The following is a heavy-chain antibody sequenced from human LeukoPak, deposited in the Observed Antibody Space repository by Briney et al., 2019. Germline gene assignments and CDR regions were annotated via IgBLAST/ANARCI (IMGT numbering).Heavy chain of an antibody. J-gene: IGHJ4*02. CDR1: GFTFNTYG. Sequence: GGFLRLSCAASGFTFNTYGMNWVRHAPGKGLEWVSAISGSGGSTYYADSVKGRFTISRDNSNYTLYLQMNSLRAEDTAIYYCAKDMTGGWQLLYYFDYWGQGTLVTVSS. D-gene: IGHD2-15*01. CDR2: ISGSGGST. CDR3: AKDMTGGWQLLYYFDY. V-gene: IGHV3-23*01.